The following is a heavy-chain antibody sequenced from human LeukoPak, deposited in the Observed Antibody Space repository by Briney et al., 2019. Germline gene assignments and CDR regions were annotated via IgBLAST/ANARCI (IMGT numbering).Heavy chain of an antibody. CDR2: INSGGDST. CDR3: ARDLSGVNFDY. V-gene: IGHV3-23*01. J-gene: IGHJ4*02. D-gene: IGHD6-25*01. Sequence: PGGSLRLSCAASGFTFSNYPLSWVRQAPGKGLEWVSTINSGGDSTYYADSVKGRFTISRDNSKNTLYLQMNSLRAEDTAVYYCARDLSGVNFDYWGQGTLVTVSS. CDR1: GFTFSNYP.